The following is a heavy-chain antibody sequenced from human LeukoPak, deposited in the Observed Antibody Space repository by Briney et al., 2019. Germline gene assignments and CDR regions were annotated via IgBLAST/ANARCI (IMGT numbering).Heavy chain of an antibody. J-gene: IGHJ4*02. D-gene: IGHD2-8*01. Sequence: GGSLRLSCAVSGFTFSSYSMNWVRQAPGKGLEWVSSITSGSSYTYYAYSVKGRFTISRDNAKNSLYLQMNSLRAEDTAVYCCARVESTYAPFDYWGQGTLVTVSS. V-gene: IGHV3-21*01. CDR3: ARVESTYAPFDY. CDR2: ITSGSSYT. CDR1: GFTFSSYS.